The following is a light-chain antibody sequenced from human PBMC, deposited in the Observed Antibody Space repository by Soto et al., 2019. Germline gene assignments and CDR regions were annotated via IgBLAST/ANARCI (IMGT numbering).Light chain of an antibody. CDR2: AAS. CDR3: KQSYSTPQT. J-gene: IGKJ1*01. V-gene: IGKV1-39*01. Sequence: DMQITQSPSSLSAYVGDRGKITFRSSQSISSYLNWYQQKPGKAPKLLIYAASSLQSGVPSRFSGSGSGTDFTLTISSLQPEDFATYSCKQSYSTPQTFGQGTKVDIK. CDR1: QSISSY.